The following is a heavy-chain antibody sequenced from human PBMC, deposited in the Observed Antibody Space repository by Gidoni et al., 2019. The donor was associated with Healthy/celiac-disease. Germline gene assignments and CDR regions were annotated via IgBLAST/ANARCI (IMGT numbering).Heavy chain of an antibody. Sequence: EVQLLESGGGLVQHGGSLRLSCAASGFTFSSYAMSWVRQAPGKGLEWVSAISVSGGRTYYADSVKRRFTISRDNSKNTLYLQMNSLRAEDTAVYYCAKGRVAARPDADYWGQGTLVTVSS. CDR2: ISVSGGRT. D-gene: IGHD6-6*01. CDR3: AKGRVAARPDADY. J-gene: IGHJ4*02. V-gene: IGHV3-23*01. CDR1: GFTFSSYA.